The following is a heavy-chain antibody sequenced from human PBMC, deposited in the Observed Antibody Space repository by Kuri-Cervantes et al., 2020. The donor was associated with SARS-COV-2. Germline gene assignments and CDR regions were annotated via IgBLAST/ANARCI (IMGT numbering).Heavy chain of an antibody. Sequence: LSLTCAASGFTFNTCAMRWVRQAPGKGLEWVAMVSSDGTNQSYADSVKGRFTISRDSSKNTLHLQIISLRTEDTGVFYCARARVGVFDFWGQGALVTVSS. V-gene: IGHV3-30*04. D-gene: IGHD2-21*01. CDR2: VSSDGTNQ. J-gene: IGHJ4*02. CDR1: GFTFNTCA. CDR3: ARARVGVFDF.